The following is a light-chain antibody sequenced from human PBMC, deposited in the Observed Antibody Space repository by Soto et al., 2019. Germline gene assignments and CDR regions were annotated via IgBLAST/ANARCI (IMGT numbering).Light chain of an antibody. Sequence: EIVLTQSPGTLSLSPGERATLSCRASQSVSSTYLAWYQQKPGQAPRLLIYGASNRATGIPDRFSGSGSGTDFTLTINRREPEDFAVYYCQQYGGSRWTFGQGTRVDI. CDR2: GAS. CDR3: QQYGGSRWT. CDR1: QSVSSTY. V-gene: IGKV3-20*01. J-gene: IGKJ1*01.